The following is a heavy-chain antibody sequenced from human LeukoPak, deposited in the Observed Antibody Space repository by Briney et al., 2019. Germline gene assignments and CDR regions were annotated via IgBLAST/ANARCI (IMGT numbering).Heavy chain of an antibody. V-gene: IGHV1-2*02. D-gene: IGHD3-9*01. CDR3: ARGGSYDILTGYCDY. Sequence: GASVKVSCTASGYTFTGYYMHWVRQAPGQGLEWMGWINPNSGGTNYAQKFQGRVTMTRDTSISTAYMELSRLRSDDTAVYYCARGGSYDILTGYCDYWGQGTLVTVSS. CDR1: GYTFTGYY. J-gene: IGHJ4*02. CDR2: INPNSGGT.